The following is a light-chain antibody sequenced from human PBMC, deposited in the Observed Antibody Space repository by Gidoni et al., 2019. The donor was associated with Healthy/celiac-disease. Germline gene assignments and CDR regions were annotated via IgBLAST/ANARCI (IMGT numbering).Light chain of an antibody. CDR3: QQYGSSPPLCS. CDR1: QSVSSGY. Sequence: DIVLTPSPGPLSLSPGERATLSCRASQSVSSGYLACYQQKPGQAPRLLIYGASSRATGIPDRFSGSGSGTDFTLTISRLEPEDFAVYYCQQYGSSPPLCSFGQGTKLGIK. J-gene: IGKJ2*04. CDR2: GAS. V-gene: IGKV3-20*01.